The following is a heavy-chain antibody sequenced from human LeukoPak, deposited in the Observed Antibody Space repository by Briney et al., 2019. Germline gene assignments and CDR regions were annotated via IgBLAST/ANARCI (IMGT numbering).Heavy chain of an antibody. V-gene: IGHV1-2*02. D-gene: IGHD6-6*01. CDR1: GYTFTSYY. CDR2: INPNSGGT. CDR3: AFFEYSSSSSHY. Sequence: ASVKVSCKASGYTFTSYYMHWVRQAPGQGLEWMGWINPNSGGTNYAQKFQGRVTMTRDTSISTAYMELSRLRSDDTAVYYCAFFEYSSSSSHYWGQGTLVTVSS. J-gene: IGHJ4*02.